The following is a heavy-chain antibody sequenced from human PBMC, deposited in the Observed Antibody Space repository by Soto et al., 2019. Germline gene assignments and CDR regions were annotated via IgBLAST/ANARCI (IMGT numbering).Heavy chain of an antibody. CDR1: GYTFTSYY. V-gene: IGHV1-46*01. D-gene: IGHD1-1*01. J-gene: IGHJ4*02. CDR3: ARALVQLEPFDY. Sequence: ASVKVSCKASGYTFTSYYMHWVRQAPGQGLEWMGIINPSGGSTSYAQKFQGRVTMTRDTSTSTVYMELSSLRSEDTTVYYCARALVQLEPFDYWGQGTLVTVSS. CDR2: INPSGGST.